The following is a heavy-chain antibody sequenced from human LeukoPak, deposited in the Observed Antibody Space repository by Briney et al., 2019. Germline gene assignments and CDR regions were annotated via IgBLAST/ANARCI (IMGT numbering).Heavy chain of an antibody. Sequence: SETLFLTCTVSGGSISSYYWSWIRQPPGKGLEWIGYIYYSGSTNYNPSLKSRVTISVDTSKNQFSLKLSSVTAADTAVYYCARGGGYDFPYYYYGMDVWGQGTTVTVSS. D-gene: IGHD5-12*01. CDR3: ARGGGYDFPYYYYGMDV. V-gene: IGHV4-59*01. CDR2: IYYSGST. CDR1: GGSISSYY. J-gene: IGHJ6*02.